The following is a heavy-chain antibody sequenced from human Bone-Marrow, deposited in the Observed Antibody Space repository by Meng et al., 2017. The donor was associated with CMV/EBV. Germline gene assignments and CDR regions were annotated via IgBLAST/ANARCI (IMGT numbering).Heavy chain of an antibody. CDR3: ARDATEQAGNTMVIVAYDALDV. CDR1: GYIFTTYY. CDR2: INPIGDIT. J-gene: IGHJ3*01. Sequence: ASVKVSCKASGYIFTTYYIHWVRQAPGQGLEWMGIINPIGDITTYAQNFQGRLTMTRDTSTSTVYMELSSLTSEDTAIYYCARDATEQAGNTMVIVAYDALDVWGQGTVVTVSS. V-gene: IGHV1-46*01. D-gene: IGHD3-10*01.